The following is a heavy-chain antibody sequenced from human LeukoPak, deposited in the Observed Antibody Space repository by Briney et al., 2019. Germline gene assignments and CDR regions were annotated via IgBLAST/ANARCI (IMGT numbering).Heavy chain of an antibody. CDR1: GFTFSSYD. CDR3: ARAVRTYYDFWSPHAFDI. J-gene: IGHJ3*02. D-gene: IGHD3-3*01. V-gene: IGHV3-13*01. Sequence: GGSLRLSCAASGFTFSSYDMHWVRQATGKGLEWVSAIGTAGDTYYPGSVKGRFTISRENAKNSLCLQMNSLRAEDTAVYYCARAVRTYYDFWSPHAFDIWGQGTMVTVSS. CDR2: IGTAGDT.